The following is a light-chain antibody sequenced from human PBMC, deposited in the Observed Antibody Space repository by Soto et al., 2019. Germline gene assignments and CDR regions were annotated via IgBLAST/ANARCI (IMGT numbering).Light chain of an antibody. CDR2: ENN. CDR1: SGSIASNY. J-gene: IGLJ3*02. CDR3: QSYDSSNHWV. V-gene: IGLV6-57*01. Sequence: NFMLTQPHSVSESPGKTVTISCTRSSGSIASNYVQWYQQRPGSSPTTVIFENNQRPSGVPDRFSGSIDSSSNSASLTISGLETEDEADYYCQSYDSSNHWVFGGGTKVTVL.